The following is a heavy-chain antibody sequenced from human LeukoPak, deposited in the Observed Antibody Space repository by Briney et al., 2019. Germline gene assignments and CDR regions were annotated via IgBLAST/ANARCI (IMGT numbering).Heavy chain of an antibody. CDR3: ARDSAGSDY. Sequence: GGSLRLSCAASGFTFSTYWMSWVRQAPGKGLERVANIKQDGSEKYYVDSVKGRFTISRDNAKNSLYLQMNSLRAEDTAMYYCARDSAGSDYWGQGTLVTVSS. D-gene: IGHD6-13*01. CDR2: IKQDGSEK. V-gene: IGHV3-7*01. CDR1: GFTFSTYW. J-gene: IGHJ4*02.